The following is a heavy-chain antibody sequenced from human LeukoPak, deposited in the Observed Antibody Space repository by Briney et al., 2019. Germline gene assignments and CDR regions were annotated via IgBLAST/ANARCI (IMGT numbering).Heavy chain of an antibody. V-gene: IGHV3-53*01. Sequence: PGGSLRVSCAASGFTVSNHFMSWVRQAPGKGLEWVSIIYSGGSTYYADSVKGRFTISRDNSKNTLYLQMNSLRAEDTAVYYCARGRDHDYWGQGTLVTVSS. CDR2: IYSGGST. CDR3: ARGRDHDY. CDR1: GFTVSNHF. J-gene: IGHJ4*02.